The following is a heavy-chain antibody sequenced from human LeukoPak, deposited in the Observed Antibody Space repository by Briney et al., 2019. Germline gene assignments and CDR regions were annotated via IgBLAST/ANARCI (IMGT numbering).Heavy chain of an antibody. V-gene: IGHV1-69*13. CDR2: IIPIFGTA. Sequence: AVKVSCKASGGTFSSYAISWVRQAPGQGLEWMGGIIPIFGTANYAQKFQGRVTITADESTSTAYMELSSLRSEDTAVYYCARDRYCSGGSCYSGGWYFDLWGRGTLVTVSS. CDR3: ARDRYCSGGSCYSGGWYFDL. CDR1: GGTFSSYA. J-gene: IGHJ2*01. D-gene: IGHD2-15*01.